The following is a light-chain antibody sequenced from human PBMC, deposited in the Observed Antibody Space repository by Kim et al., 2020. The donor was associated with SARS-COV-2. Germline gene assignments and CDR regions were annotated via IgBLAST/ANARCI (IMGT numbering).Light chain of an antibody. CDR1: SSDVDSYGL. J-gene: IGLJ3*02. Sequence: GPSVPISCPGTSSDVDSYGLFSWYQPFPGKAPKLIIYDVYNRPSAVPDRFSGSKSGNTASLTISGLQTEDEADYYCCSYAGSFSWVFGGGTKVTVL. V-gene: IGLV2-11*03. CDR2: DVY. CDR3: CSYAGSFSWV.